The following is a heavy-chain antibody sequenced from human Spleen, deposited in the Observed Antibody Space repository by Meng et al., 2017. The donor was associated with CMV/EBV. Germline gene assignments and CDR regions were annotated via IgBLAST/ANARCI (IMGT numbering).Heavy chain of an antibody. V-gene: IGHV4-34*01. D-gene: IGHD6-25*01. CDR2: INHSGST. Sequence: VQRKQWGAGLLKPSETLSLTCAVYGGSFSGYYWSWIRQPPGKGLEWIGEINHSGSTNYNPSLKSRVTISVDTSKNQFSLKLSSVTAADTAVYYCARGRGPYSSGFDYWGQGTLVTVSS. CDR1: GGSFSGYY. CDR3: ARGRGPYSSGFDY. J-gene: IGHJ4*02.